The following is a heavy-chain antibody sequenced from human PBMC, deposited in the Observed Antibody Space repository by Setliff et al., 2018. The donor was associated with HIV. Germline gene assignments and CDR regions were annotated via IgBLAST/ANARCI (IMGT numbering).Heavy chain of an antibody. CDR3: GRVGGYCAPSRCYGYNAFDI. CDR2: IYHTGKT. J-gene: IGHJ3*02. D-gene: IGHD2-15*01. CDR1: GGSVSTSSYS. V-gene: IGHV4-39*01. Sequence: PSETLSLTCTVSGGSVSTSSYSWGWIRQPPEKGLEWIGTIYHTGKTYYNSSLNSRVTIAVDTSKDQFSLNLSTVTAADTAVYYCGRVGGYCAPSRCYGYNAFDIWGPGTMVTVSS.